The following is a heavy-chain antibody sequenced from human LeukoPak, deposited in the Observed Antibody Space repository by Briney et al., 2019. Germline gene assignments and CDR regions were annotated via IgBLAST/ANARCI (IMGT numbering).Heavy chain of an antibody. J-gene: IGHJ4*02. CDR1: GGSISSGGYY. CDR3: ASRTDYETYYEDY. Sequence: SQTLSLTCTVSGGSISSGGYYWSWIRQPPGKGLEWIGYIYHSGSTYYNPSLKSRVTISVDRSKNQFSLKLSSVTAADTAVYYCASRTDYETYYEDYWGQGTLVTVSS. D-gene: IGHD3-3*01. V-gene: IGHV4-30-2*01. CDR2: IYHSGST.